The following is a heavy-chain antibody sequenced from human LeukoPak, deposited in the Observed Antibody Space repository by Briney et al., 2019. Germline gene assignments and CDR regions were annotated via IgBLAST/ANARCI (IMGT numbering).Heavy chain of an antibody. CDR1: GFTFSIYT. Sequence: GSLRLSCEASGFTFSIYTMNWVRQAPGKGPEGVSSIDTGSNDIYYADSVKGRFNISRDNAKNLLFLQMDSLRAEDTAFYYCARKRGGYSTFDYWGQGIPVTVSS. CDR2: IDTGSNDI. D-gene: IGHD1-26*01. CDR3: ARKRGGYSTFDY. V-gene: IGHV3-21*06. J-gene: IGHJ4*02.